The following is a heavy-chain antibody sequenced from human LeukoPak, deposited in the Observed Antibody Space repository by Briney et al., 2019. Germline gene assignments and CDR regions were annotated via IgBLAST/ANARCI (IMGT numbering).Heavy chain of an antibody. Sequence: SETLSLTRTVSGGSISSSSYYWGWIRQPPGKGLEWIGSIYYSGSTYYNPSLKSRVTISVDTSKNQFSLKLSSVTAADTAVYYCARLEGVDYGEIDYWGQRTLVTVSS. CDR3: ARLEGVDYGEIDY. D-gene: IGHD4-17*01. V-gene: IGHV4-39*01. J-gene: IGHJ4*02. CDR1: GGSISSSSYY. CDR2: IYYSGST.